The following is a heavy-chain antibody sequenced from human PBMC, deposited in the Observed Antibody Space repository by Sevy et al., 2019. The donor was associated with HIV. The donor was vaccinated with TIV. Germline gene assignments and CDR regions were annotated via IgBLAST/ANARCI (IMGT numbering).Heavy chain of an antibody. CDR3: TNEYNKPSVGDENYYYYYMDV. J-gene: IGHJ6*03. CDR1: GFTFSSYA. Sequence: GGSLRLSCAASGFTFSSYAMSWVRQAPGKGLEWVSAISGSGGSTYYADSVKGRFTISRDNSKNTLYLQMNSLRAEDTAVYYSTNEYNKPSVGDENYYYYYMDVWGKGTTVTVSS. D-gene: IGHD1-20*01. CDR2: ISGSGGST. V-gene: IGHV3-23*01.